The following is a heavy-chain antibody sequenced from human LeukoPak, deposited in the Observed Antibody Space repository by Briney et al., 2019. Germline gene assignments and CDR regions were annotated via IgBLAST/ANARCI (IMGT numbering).Heavy chain of an antibody. D-gene: IGHD4-17*01. CDR2: IYYSGST. J-gene: IGHJ3*02. CDR1: GGSISSYY. Sequence: SETLSLTCTVSGGSISSYYWNWIRQPPGKGLEWIGYIYYSGSTNYNPSLKSRVTISADTSKNQFSLKLSAVTAADTALYYCARDFYGVDAFDIWGQGTMVTVSS. V-gene: IGHV4-59*12. CDR3: ARDFYGVDAFDI.